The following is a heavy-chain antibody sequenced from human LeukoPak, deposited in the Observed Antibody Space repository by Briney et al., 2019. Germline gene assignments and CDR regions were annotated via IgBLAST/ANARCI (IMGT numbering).Heavy chain of an antibody. D-gene: IGHD3-10*01. V-gene: IGHV1-2*02. J-gene: IGHJ4*02. CDR2: INGNSGAT. Sequence: ASVKVSSKASGFTFTGHYMHWVRPAPGQGLEWMGWINGNSGATNYARNFQDRVTLTRDTSISTVYMELSRLRIDDTAVYYCARDFSWGVDYWGQGTLVTVSS. CDR1: GFTFTGHY. CDR3: ARDFSWGVDY.